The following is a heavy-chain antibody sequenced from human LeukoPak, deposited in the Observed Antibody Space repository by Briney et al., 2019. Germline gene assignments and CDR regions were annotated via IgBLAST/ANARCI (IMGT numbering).Heavy chain of an antibody. Sequence: PGGSLRLSCTASGFVFSTYGMHWVRQAPGKGLEWISFIQFDGSDEFYADSVKGRFIISRDNSKNTLYLQMNSLRPEDTSVYYCAEDQKLQPFHYWGQGTLVTVSS. CDR1: GFVFSTYG. CDR2: IQFDGSDE. J-gene: IGHJ4*02. V-gene: IGHV3-30*02. D-gene: IGHD2-15*01. CDR3: AEDQKLQPFHY.